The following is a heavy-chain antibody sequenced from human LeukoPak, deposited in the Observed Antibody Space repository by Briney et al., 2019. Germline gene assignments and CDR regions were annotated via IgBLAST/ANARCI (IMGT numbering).Heavy chain of an antibody. CDR1: GFTFSSYE. Sequence: PGGPLRLSCAASGFTFSSYEMNWVRQAPGKGLEWVSYISSSGSTIYYAGSVKGRFTISRDNAKNSLYLQMNSLRAEDTAVYYCARGAAKLRYFDWGGVPLSDYWGQGTLVTVSS. J-gene: IGHJ4*02. V-gene: IGHV3-48*03. D-gene: IGHD3-9*01. CDR2: ISSSGSTI. CDR3: ARGAAKLRYFDWGGVPLSDY.